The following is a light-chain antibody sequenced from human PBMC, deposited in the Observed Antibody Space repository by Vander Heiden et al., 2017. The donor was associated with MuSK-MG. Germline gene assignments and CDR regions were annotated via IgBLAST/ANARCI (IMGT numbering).Light chain of an antibody. J-gene: IGLJ2*01. Sequence: SYALIQPPPVSVAPGQTARITWGGHKMVSYSVHWYQQRPGQAPVLVVYDDTDRPSGIPERFSGSNSGNTATLTISRVEAGDEADYYCQVWDSRSVQVVFGGGTKLTVL. V-gene: IGLV3-21*02. CDR1: KMVSYS. CDR2: DDT. CDR3: QVWDSRSVQVV.